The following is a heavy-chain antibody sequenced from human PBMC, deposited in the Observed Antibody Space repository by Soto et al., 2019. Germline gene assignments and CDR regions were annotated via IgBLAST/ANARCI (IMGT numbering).Heavy chain of an antibody. Sequence: GESLKISCKGSGYSFTSYWIGWVRQMPGKGLEWMGIIYPGDSDTRYSPSFQGQVTISADKSISTAYLQWSSLKASDTAMYYCASSYYYGSGSSAVDAFDIWGQGTMVTVSS. CDR3: ASSYYYGSGSSAVDAFDI. V-gene: IGHV5-51*01. CDR2: IYPGDSDT. CDR1: GYSFTSYW. D-gene: IGHD3-10*01. J-gene: IGHJ3*02.